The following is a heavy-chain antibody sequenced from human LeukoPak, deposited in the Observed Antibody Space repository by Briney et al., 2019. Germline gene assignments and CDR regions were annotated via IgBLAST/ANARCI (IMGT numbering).Heavy chain of an antibody. D-gene: IGHD2-21*02. CDR2: IKQDGSEK. V-gene: IGHV3-7*03. CDR1: GFTFSSYW. Sequence: PGGSLRLSCAASGFTFSSYWMSWVRQAPGKGLEWVANIKQDGSEKYYVDSVKGRFTISRDNAKNSLYLQMNSLRAEDTAVYYCARGRPRHIVVVTAINYFDYWGQGTLVTVSS. J-gene: IGHJ4*02. CDR3: ARGRPRHIVVVTAINYFDY.